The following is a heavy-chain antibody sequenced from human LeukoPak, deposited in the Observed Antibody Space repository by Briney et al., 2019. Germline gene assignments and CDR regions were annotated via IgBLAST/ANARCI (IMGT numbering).Heavy chain of an antibody. CDR3: ARDSDVSYDFWSGYYGWYFDY. J-gene: IGHJ4*02. V-gene: IGHV3-21*01. Sequence: GGSLRLSCAASGFTFSSYSMNWVRQAPGKGLEWVSSISSSSSYIYYADSVKGRFTISRDNAKNSLYLQMNSLRAEDTAVYYCARDSDVSYDFWSGYYGWYFDYWGQRTLVTVSS. D-gene: IGHD3-3*01. CDR2: ISSSSSYI. CDR1: GFTFSSYS.